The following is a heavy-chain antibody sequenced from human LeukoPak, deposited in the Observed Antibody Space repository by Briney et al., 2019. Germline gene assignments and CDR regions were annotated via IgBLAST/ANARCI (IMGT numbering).Heavy chain of an antibody. Sequence: GGSLRLSCAASGFTFSSYGMHWVRQAPGKGLEWVAFIRYDGSNKYYADSVKGRFTISRDNSKNTLYLQMNSLRAEDTAVNYCAKELESGSYAFDLWGRGTLVTVSS. D-gene: IGHD1-26*01. V-gene: IGHV3-30*02. CDR2: IRYDGSNK. J-gene: IGHJ2*01. CDR1: GFTFSSYG. CDR3: AKELESGSYAFDL.